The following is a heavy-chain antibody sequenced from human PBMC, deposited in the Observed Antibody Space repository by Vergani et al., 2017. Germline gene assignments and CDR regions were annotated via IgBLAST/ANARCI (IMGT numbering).Heavy chain of an antibody. CDR2: INSDGSST. D-gene: IGHD5-12*01. Sequence: EVQLVESGGGLVQPGGSLRLSCAASGFTFSSYWMHWVRHAPGKGLVWVSRINSDGSSTSYADSVKGRFTISRDNAKNTLYLQMNSLRAEDTAVYYCARRGYSGYDYVDFDYWGQGTLVTVSS. V-gene: IGHV3-74*01. CDR3: ARRGYSGYDYVDFDY. J-gene: IGHJ4*02. CDR1: GFTFSSYW.